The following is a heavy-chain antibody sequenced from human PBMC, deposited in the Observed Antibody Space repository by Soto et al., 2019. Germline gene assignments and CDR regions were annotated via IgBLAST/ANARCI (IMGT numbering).Heavy chain of an antibody. D-gene: IGHD1-1*01. V-gene: IGHV3-21*01. J-gene: IGHJ5*02. Sequence: PGGSLRLSCAASGFTFSSYSMNWVRQAPGKGLEWVSSISSSSSYIYYADSVKGRFTISRDNAKNSLYLQMNSLRAEDTAVYYCARDTAKQLYNWFDPWGQGTLVTVSS. CDR2: ISSSSSYI. CDR1: GFTFSSYS. CDR3: ARDTAKQLYNWFDP.